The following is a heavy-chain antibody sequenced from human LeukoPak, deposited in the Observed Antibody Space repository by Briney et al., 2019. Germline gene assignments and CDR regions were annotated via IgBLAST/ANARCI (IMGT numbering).Heavy chain of an antibody. Sequence: PSETLSLTCTVSGGSISSYYWSRIRQPAGKGLEWIGRIYTSGSTNYNPSLKSRVTMSVDTSKNQFSLKLSSVTAADTAVYYCARSMDTAMVYFDYWGQGTLVTVSS. D-gene: IGHD5-18*01. CDR3: ARSMDTAMVYFDY. CDR2: IYTSGST. V-gene: IGHV4-4*07. CDR1: GGSISSYY. J-gene: IGHJ4*02.